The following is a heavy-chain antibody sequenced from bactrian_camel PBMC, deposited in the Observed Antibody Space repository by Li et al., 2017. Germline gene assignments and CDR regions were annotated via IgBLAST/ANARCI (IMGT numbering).Heavy chain of an antibody. CDR1: GYTYSSWC. V-gene: IGHV3S31*01. CDR2: ISLADGDT. J-gene: IGHJ4*01. D-gene: IGHD4*01. Sequence: VQLVESGGGSVQAGGSLRLSCAASGYTYSSWCMGWFRQTPGNEREGVAAISLADGDTDYADSVKGRFTISRDSAENSVYLQMNSLKPEDTAMYYCAANWCPELTGTREGDYNTVPDFAGQGTQVTVS.